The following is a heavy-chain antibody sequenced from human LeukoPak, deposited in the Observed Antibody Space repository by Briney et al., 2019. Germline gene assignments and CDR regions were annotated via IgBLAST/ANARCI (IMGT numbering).Heavy chain of an antibody. J-gene: IGHJ4*02. CDR3: ARGQTGSGRIFDY. CDR1: GDNVSSSTAA. CDR2: TYYRSKWYS. V-gene: IGHV6-1*01. Sequence: SQTLSLTCAISGDNVSSSTAACNWIRQSPSRGLEWLGRTYYRSKWYSDFAEYVKSRITIDPDTSKNQFSLQLNSVTPDDTAVYFCARGQTGSGRIFDYWGQGTLVTVSS. D-gene: IGHD2-15*01.